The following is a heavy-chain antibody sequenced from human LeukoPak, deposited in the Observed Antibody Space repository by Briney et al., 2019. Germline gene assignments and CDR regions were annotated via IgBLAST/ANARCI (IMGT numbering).Heavy chain of an antibody. CDR2: ISGSGGST. CDR1: GFTFSSYA. V-gene: IGHV3-23*01. CDR3: AGFIAVAGTYSFDY. D-gene: IGHD6-19*01. Sequence: GGSLRLSCAASGFTFSSYAMSWVRQAPGKGLEWVSAISGSGGSTYYADSVKGRFTISRDNSKNTLYLQMNSLRAEDTAVYYCAGFIAVAGTYSFDYWGQGTLVTVSS. J-gene: IGHJ4*02.